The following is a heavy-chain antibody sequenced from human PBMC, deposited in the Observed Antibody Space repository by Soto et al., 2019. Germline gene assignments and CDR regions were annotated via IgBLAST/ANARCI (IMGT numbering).Heavy chain of an antibody. D-gene: IGHD5-18*01. CDR1: GYTFNTYG. Sequence: QVQLVQSGAEVKKPGASVKVSCEASGYTFNTYGISWVRQAPGQGLEWMGWISAYNGDTNHAQNLQGRVTMTTDTSTSTAYMQLRSLRSDDTAVYYCARTVGTAMDKYFDYWGQGTLVTVST. V-gene: IGHV1-18*01. CDR3: ARTVGTAMDKYFDY. CDR2: ISAYNGDT. J-gene: IGHJ4*02.